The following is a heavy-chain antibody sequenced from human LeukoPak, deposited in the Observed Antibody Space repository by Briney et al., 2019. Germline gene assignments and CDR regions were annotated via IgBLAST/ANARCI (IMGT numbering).Heavy chain of an antibody. D-gene: IGHD3-22*01. CDR3: ARVRSGYSFDY. Sequence: GGSLRLSCAASGFTFSDYYMSWIRQAPGKGLEWVSYISGSSSYTNYADSVKGRFTISRDNAKNSLYLQMNSLRAEDTAVYYCARVRSGYSFDYWGQGTLVTVSS. J-gene: IGHJ4*02. CDR2: ISGSSSYT. V-gene: IGHV3-11*05. CDR1: GFTFSDYY.